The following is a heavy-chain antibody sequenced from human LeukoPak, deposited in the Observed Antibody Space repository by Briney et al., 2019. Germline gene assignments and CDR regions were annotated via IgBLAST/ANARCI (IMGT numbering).Heavy chain of an antibody. Sequence: GGSLRLSCAASGFTFSSYGMHWVRQAPGKGLEWVAVIWYDGSNKYYADSVKGRFTISRDNSKNTLYLQMNSLRAEDTAVYYCAREGRAYCGGDCSDAFDIWGQGTMVTVSS. CDR1: GFTFSSYG. CDR2: IWYDGSNK. J-gene: IGHJ3*02. V-gene: IGHV3-33*01. D-gene: IGHD2-21*02. CDR3: AREGRAYCGGDCSDAFDI.